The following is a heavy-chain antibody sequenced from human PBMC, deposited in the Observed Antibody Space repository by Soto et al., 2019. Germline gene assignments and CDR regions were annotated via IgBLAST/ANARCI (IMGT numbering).Heavy chain of an antibody. V-gene: IGHV4-34*01. D-gene: IGHD2-15*01. CDR3: ASCRGGGGSCPLDV. CDR2: INHSGST. J-gene: IGHJ6*04. Sequence: SETLSLTCAVYGGSFSGYYWSWIRQPPGKGLEWIGEINHSGSTNYNPSLKSRVTISVDTSKNQFSLKLSPVTAADTAVYYCASCRGGGGSCPLDVWGKGTTVTVSS. CDR1: GGSFSGYY.